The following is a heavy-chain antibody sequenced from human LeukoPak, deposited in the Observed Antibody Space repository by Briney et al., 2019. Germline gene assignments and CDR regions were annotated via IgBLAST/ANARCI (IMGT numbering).Heavy chain of an antibody. CDR3: VKGGCGWWLFDFDY. Sequence: GGSLRLSCAASGFTFSSYSMNWVRQAPGKGLEWVSSISSSSSYIYYADSVKGRFTISSDNSKNTLYLQMNSLRAEDTAVYYCVKGGCGWWLFDFDYWGQGTLVTVSS. D-gene: IGHD6-19*01. V-gene: IGHV3-21*04. J-gene: IGHJ4*02. CDR2: ISSSSSYI. CDR1: GFTFSSYS.